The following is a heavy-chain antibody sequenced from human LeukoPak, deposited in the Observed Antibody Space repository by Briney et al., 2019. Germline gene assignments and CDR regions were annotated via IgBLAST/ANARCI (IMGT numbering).Heavy chain of an antibody. CDR2: IYYSGST. CDR3: TRGGSNFDY. D-gene: IGHD3-10*01. CDR1: GGSISSYY. Sequence: PSETLSLTCTVSGGSISSYYWSWVRQPPEEGLEWIGYIYYSGSTNYNPSLKSRVTISVDTSKNQFSLQLTSVTAADTAVYFCTRGGSNFDYWGQGTLVTVSS. V-gene: IGHV4-59*01. J-gene: IGHJ4*02.